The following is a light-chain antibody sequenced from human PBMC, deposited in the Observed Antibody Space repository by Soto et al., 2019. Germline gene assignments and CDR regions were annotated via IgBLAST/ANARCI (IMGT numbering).Light chain of an antibody. Sequence: DIVVTQSPDSLAVSLCERATINCRSSQSVLYSSGTKNHLALYQHKPGQPPQLPIYWASTRESGVPDRFSGSGSGTDFSLTINILQPADVAVYYCQNYVTFPITFGQGTRLEIK. CDR2: WAS. CDR1: QSVLYSSGTKNH. J-gene: IGKJ5*01. CDR3: QNYVTFPIT. V-gene: IGKV4-1*01.